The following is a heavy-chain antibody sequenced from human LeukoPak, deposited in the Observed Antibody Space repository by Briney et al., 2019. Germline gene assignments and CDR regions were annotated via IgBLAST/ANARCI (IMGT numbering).Heavy chain of an antibody. D-gene: IGHD2-15*01. Sequence: PGGSLRLSCVDSAFSVGSNFMSWVRQAPGKGLEWVSVIYTGGSTYSADSVKGRFTISRDYSENTVYLQVNSLRVEDTAVYYCARGLGTNYGGYCTGGSCPVYWGQGTLVTVSS. J-gene: IGHJ4*02. V-gene: IGHV3-66*01. CDR3: ARGLGTNYGGYCTGGSCPVY. CDR2: IYTGGST. CDR1: AFSVGSNF.